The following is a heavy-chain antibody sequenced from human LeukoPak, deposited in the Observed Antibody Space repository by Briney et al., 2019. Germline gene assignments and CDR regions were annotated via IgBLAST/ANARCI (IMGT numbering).Heavy chain of an antibody. CDR2: IYHSGST. CDR1: GGSISSGDYY. CDR3: ARELRGYSSSSGPSFY. J-gene: IGHJ4*02. V-gene: IGHV4-30-2*01. Sequence: SETLSLTCTVSGGSISSGDYYWSWIRQPPGKGLEWIGYIYHSGSTYYNPSLKSRVTISIDRSINQFSLKLSSVTAADTAVYYCARELRGYSSSSGPSFYWGQGTLVTVSS. D-gene: IGHD6-6*01.